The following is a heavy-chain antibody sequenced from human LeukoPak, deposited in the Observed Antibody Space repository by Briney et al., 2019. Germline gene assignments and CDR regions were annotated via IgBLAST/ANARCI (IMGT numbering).Heavy chain of an antibody. J-gene: IGHJ4*02. D-gene: IGHD3-3*01. V-gene: IGHV3-23*01. CDR3: ARVIEWSKYYFDY. Sequence: GGSLRLSCAASGVTFSSYVMSWVRQAPGKGLEWVSDISGSGITTYYADSVKGRFTISRDNSKNSLYLQMNSLRAEDTAVYYCARVIEWSKYYFDYWGQGTLVTVSS. CDR2: ISGSGITT. CDR1: GVTFSSYV.